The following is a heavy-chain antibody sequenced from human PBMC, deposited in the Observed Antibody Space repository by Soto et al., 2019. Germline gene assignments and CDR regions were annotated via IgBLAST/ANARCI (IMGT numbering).Heavy chain of an antibody. Sequence: ASVKVSCKPSGYTFTDLYIHWVRQAPGQGLEWMGWVDPNSGGTKQTQKFQGRLTMTRDTSTGAVYMELYSLRSDDTAVYYCARAERKDITSSFDYWGQGTLVTVSS. D-gene: IGHD3-10*01. V-gene: IGHV1-2*02. CDR2: VDPNSGGT. CDR1: GYTFTDLY. CDR3: ARAERKDITSSFDY. J-gene: IGHJ4*02.